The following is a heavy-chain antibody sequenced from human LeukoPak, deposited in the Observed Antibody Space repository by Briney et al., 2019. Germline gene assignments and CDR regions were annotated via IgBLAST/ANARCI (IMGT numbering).Heavy chain of an antibody. J-gene: IGHJ4*02. V-gene: IGHV4-4*07. CDR3: ARSLYGSGSSDFDY. D-gene: IGHD3-10*01. CDR1: GGSFTIYY. CDR2: IYTSGST. Sequence: SETLSLTCTVSGGSFTIYYWSWIRQPAGKGLEWIGHIYTSGSTNYNPSLKSRVTMSVDTSKNQFSLKLSSVTAADTAVYYCARSLYGSGSSDFDYWGQGTLVTVSS.